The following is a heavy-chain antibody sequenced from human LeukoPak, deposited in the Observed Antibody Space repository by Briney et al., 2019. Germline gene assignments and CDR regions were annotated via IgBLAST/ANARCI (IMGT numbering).Heavy chain of an antibody. D-gene: IGHD2-15*01. CDR1: GYSFSSYW. Sequence: ESLKISCKGSGYSFSSYWIAWVRQMPGKGLEWMGVIYPRDSRTTYSPSFPEQVTISADKSVSTAYLQWTSLKAWDTAMYYCARHLSDISSSPNYWGPGTLVSVSS. CDR2: IYPRDSRT. V-gene: IGHV5-51*01. J-gene: IGHJ4*02. CDR3: ARHLSDISSSPNY.